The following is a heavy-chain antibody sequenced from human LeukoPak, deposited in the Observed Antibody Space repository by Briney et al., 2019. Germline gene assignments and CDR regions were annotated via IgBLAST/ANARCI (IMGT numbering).Heavy chain of an antibody. CDR1: GYTFTSYG. CDR3: ARVHYYYYYMDV. Sequence: ASVKVSCKASGYTFTSYGISWVRQAPRQGLEWMGWISAYNGNTNYAQKLQGRVTMTTDTSTSTAYMELRSLRSDDTAVYYCARVHYYYYYMDVWGKGTTVTVSS. CDR2: ISAYNGNT. V-gene: IGHV1-18*01. J-gene: IGHJ6*03.